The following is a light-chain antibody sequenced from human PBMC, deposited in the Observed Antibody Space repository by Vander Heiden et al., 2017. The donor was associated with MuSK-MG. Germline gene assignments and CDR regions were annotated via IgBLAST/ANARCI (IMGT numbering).Light chain of an antibody. CDR2: DDN. V-gene: IGLV3-21*02. J-gene: IGLJ3*02. CDR1: KIGSKS. CDR3: QVWDSASHHVV. Sequence: SYVLTQPPSVSVAPGQTATITCGGTKIGSKSVHWYQQKPGQAPVVVVNDDNVRPSGIPERISGSNSGNTATLTINRVEAGDEADYFCQVWDSASHHVVFGGGTKLTVL.